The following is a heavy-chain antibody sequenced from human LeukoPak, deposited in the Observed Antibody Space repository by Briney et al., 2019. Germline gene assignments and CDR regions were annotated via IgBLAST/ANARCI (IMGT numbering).Heavy chain of an antibody. V-gene: IGHV3-23*01. J-gene: IGHJ4*02. CDR2: ISGSGGNT. CDR3: AATQWELLN. Sequence: GGSLRLSCAASGYTFSSYTMSGVRQAPGKGLEWVSAISGSGGNTYYADSVKGRFTISRDNSKNTLYLQMNSLRGEDTAVYYCAATQWELLNWGQGTLVTVSS. CDR1: GYTFSSYT. D-gene: IGHD1-26*01.